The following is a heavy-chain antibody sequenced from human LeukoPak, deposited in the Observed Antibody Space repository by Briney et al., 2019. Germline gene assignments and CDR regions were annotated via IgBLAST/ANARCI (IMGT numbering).Heavy chain of an antibody. Sequence: SETLSLTCAVYGGSFSGYYWSWIRQPPGKGLEWIGEINHSGSTNYNPSLKSRVTISVDTSKNQFSLQLNSVTPEDTAVYYCAREGGKGIAVAALNYDYWGQGTLVTVSS. V-gene: IGHV4-34*01. D-gene: IGHD6-19*01. J-gene: IGHJ4*02. CDR1: GGSFSGYY. CDR3: AREGGKGIAVAALNYDY. CDR2: INHSGST.